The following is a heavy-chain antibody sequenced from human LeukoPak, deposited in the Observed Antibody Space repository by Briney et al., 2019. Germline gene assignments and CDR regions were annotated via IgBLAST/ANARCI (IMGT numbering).Heavy chain of an antibody. D-gene: IGHD3-10*01. Sequence: SETLSLTCTVSGGSISSSSYYWGWIRQPPGKGLEWIGYIYYSGSTYYNPSLKSRVTISVDTSKNQFSLKLSSVTAADTAVYYCARVLPALWFGELQNHDAFDIWGQGTMVTVSS. CDR1: GGSISSSSYY. CDR2: IYYSGST. CDR3: ARVLPALWFGELQNHDAFDI. V-gene: IGHV4-30-4*08. J-gene: IGHJ3*02.